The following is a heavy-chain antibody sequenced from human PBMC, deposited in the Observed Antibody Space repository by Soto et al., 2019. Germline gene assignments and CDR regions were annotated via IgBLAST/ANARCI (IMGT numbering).Heavy chain of an antibody. J-gene: IGHJ6*02. V-gene: IGHV3-33*01. CDR3: ASSGSYYGDYYYYGMDV. D-gene: IGHD1-26*01. CDR2: IWYDGSNK. CDR1: GFTFSSYG. Sequence: GGSLRLSCAASGFTFSSYGMHWVRQAPGKGLEWVAVIWYDGSNKYYADSVKGRFTISRDNSKNTLYLQMNSLRAEDTAVYYCASSGSYYGDYYYYGMDVWGQGTTVTVSS.